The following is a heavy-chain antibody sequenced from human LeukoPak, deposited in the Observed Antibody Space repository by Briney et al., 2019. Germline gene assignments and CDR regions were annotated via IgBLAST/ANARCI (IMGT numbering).Heavy chain of an antibody. J-gene: IGHJ4*02. CDR2: IYYSGST. V-gene: IGHV4-39*01. D-gene: IGHD5-12*01. CDR3: ARQGPLSGYDYAAFHY. CDR1: GDSTTSSGHY. Sequence: PSETLSLTCTVSGDSTTSSGHYWGRVRQPPGKGLEWIGSIYYSGSTYYNPSLKSRVTISVDTSKNQFSLNLRSVTAADTAVYYCARQGPLSGYDYAAFHYWGQGTLVIVSS.